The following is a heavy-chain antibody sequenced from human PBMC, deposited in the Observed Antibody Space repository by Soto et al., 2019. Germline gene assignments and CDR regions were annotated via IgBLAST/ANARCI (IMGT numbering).Heavy chain of an antibody. CDR1: GGSISSYH. V-gene: IGHV4-59*08. CDR2: TSNSAPT. Sequence: QVQLQESGPGLVKPSETLSLTCTVSGGSISSYHWSWIRQSPGKGLEWIGYTSNSAPTIYNPSLQSRVTLSADTSKNQSSLRLNSVTAADTAGYFCARQFRDVYNAVEYWGQGALVTVSS. CDR3: ARQFRDVYNAVEY. D-gene: IGHD1-1*01. J-gene: IGHJ4*02.